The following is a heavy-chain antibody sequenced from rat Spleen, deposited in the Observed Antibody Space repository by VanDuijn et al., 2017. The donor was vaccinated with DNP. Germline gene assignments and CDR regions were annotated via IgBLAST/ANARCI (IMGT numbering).Heavy chain of an antibody. D-gene: IGHD1-11*01. Sequence: EVQLVESGGGLVQPGNSLKLSCAASGFTFSIFDMAWVRQAPMKGLEWVAAISPSASRTLYPDSLTGRFIISRDNAQNTLYLQMSKLGSEDTATYYCASGYGGYPFAYWGQGTLVTVSS. CDR2: ISPSASRT. CDR3: ASGYGGYPFAY. J-gene: IGHJ3*01. V-gene: IGHV5S13*01. CDR1: GFTFSIFD.